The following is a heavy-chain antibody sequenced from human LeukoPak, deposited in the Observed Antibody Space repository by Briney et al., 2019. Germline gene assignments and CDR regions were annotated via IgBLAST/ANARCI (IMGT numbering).Heavy chain of an antibody. D-gene: IGHD3-16*01. CDR1: GGTFSSYA. CDR3: ARDQAFQRLQMGVNWFDP. CDR2: IIPIFGTA. J-gene: IGHJ5*02. V-gene: IGHV1-69*05. Sequence: ASVKVSCKASGGTFSSYAISWVRQAPGQGLEWMGGIIPIFGTANYAQKFQGRVTITTDESTSTAYMELSSLRSEDTAVYYCARDQAFQRLQMGVNWFDPWGQGTLVTVSS.